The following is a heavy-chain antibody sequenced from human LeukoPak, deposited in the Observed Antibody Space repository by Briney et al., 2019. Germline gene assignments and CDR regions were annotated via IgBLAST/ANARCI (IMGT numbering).Heavy chain of an antibody. Sequence: GGSLRLSCAASGFTFSSYAMSWVRQAPGKGLEWVGRIKSKTDGGTTDYAAPVKGRFTISRDDSKNTLFLQMNSLKTEDTAVYYCTKEIRSWELLYGWFDFWGQGTLVTVSS. D-gene: IGHD1-26*01. CDR2: IKSKTDGGTT. J-gene: IGHJ5*01. CDR3: TKEIRSWELLYGWFDF. V-gene: IGHV3-15*01. CDR1: GFTFSSYA.